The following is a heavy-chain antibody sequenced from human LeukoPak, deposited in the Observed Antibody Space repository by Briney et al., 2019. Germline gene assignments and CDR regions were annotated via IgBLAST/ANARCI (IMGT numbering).Heavy chain of an antibody. Sequence: GASVKVSCKASGGTFSSYAISWVRQAPGQGLEWMGRIIPILGIANYAQKFQGRVTITADKATSTAYMELSSLRSEDTAVYYWARKKKIFVDGGREPLVPVP. V-gene: IGHV1-69*04. CDR3: ARKKKIFVD. CDR2: IIPILGIA. CDR1: GGTFSSYA. J-gene: IGHJ4*02.